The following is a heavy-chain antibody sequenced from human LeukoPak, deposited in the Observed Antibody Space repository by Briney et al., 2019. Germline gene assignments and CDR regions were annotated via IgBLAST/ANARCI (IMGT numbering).Heavy chain of an antibody. D-gene: IGHD3-22*01. CDR1: GFTFSSYA. V-gene: IGHV3-23*01. CDR3: AKDRTSEKYYYDSIDAFDI. Sequence: PGGSLRLSCAASGFTFSSYAMNWARQAPGKGLEWVSAISGSGGSTYCADSVKGRFTISRDNSKNTLYLQMNSLRAEDTAVYYCAKDRTSEKYYYDSIDAFDIWGQGTMVTVSS. CDR2: ISGSGGST. J-gene: IGHJ3*02.